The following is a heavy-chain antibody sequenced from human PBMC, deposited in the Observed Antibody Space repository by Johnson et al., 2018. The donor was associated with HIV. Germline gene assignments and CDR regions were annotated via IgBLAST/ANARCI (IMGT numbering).Heavy chain of an antibody. V-gene: IGHV3-9*01. D-gene: IGHD4-23*01. CDR2: ISWNSGSI. CDR3: ARDRVGSGGKGSFDI. CDR1: GFTFDDYA. J-gene: IGHJ3*02. Sequence: VQLVESGGGLVQPGRSLRLSCAASGFTFDDYAMHWVRQAPGKGLEWVSGISWNSGSIGYADSVTGRFTISRDNAKNSLYLQMNSLRAEDTALYFCARDRVGSGGKGSFDIWGQGTMVTVSS.